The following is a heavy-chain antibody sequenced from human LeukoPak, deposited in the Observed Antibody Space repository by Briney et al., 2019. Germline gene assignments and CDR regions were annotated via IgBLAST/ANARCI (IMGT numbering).Heavy chain of an antibody. D-gene: IGHD4-11*01. CDR2: ISSSSSYI. J-gene: IGHJ4*02. Sequence: GGSLRLFCAASGFTFSSYSMNWVRQAPGKGLEWVSSISSSSSYIYYADSVKGRFTISRDNAKNSLYLQMNSLRAEDTAVYYCARRHEYSNYPDYWGQGTLVTVS. V-gene: IGHV3-21*01. CDR3: ARRHEYSNYPDY. CDR1: GFTFSSYS.